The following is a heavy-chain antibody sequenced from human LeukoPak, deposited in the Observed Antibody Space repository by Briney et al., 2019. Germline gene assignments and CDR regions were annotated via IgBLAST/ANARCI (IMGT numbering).Heavy chain of an antibody. CDR1: GFTFSNCA. Sequence: GGSLRLSCAASGFTFSNCAMTWVRQSPGKGLEWVSVIGGYTTATYYTDSVKGRFTISRDNSKNTLYLQMNSLRAEDTAVYYCAKYMSSGSGTFDYWGQGALVTVSS. D-gene: IGHD1-26*01. CDR3: AKYMSSGSGTFDY. V-gene: IGHV3-23*01. J-gene: IGHJ4*02. CDR2: IGGYTTAT.